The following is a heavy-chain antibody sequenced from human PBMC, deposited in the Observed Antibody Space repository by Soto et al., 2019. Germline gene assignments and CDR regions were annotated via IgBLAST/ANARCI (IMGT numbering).Heavy chain of an antibody. J-gene: IGHJ4*02. CDR1: GDSVSSNSAA. V-gene: IGHV6-1*01. CDR2: TYYRSKWYN. CDR3: AREAAVDIGGGYYPRPFDY. D-gene: IGHD5-12*01. Sequence: SQTLSLTCAISGDSVSSNSAAWNWIRQSPSRGLEWLGRTYYRSKWYNDYAVSVKSRITINPDTSKNQFSLQLNSVTPEDTAVYYCAREAAVDIGGGYYPRPFDYWGQGTPVTVSS.